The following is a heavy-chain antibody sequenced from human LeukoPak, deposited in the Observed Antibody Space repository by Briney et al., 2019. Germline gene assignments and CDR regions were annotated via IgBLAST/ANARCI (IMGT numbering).Heavy chain of an antibody. CDR1: GGSISSYY. CDR2: IYYSGST. J-gene: IGHJ4*02. CDR3: ARVGVFGVVSDS. Sequence: SETLSLTCTVSGGSISSYYWSWIRQPPGKGLEWIGYIYYSGSTNYNPSLKSRVTISVDTSKNQFSLKLSSVTAADTAVYYCARVGVFGVVSDSWGQGILVTVSS. D-gene: IGHD3-3*01. V-gene: IGHV4-59*01.